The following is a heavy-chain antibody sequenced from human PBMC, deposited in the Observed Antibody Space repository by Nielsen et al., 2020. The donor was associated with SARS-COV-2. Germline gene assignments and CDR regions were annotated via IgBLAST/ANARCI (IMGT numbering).Heavy chain of an antibody. Sequence: SETLSLTCAVSGGSVSSHDWWTWVRQSPGKGLEWIGEVSHSGSTNYNPSLKSRVTLSMDKSKNQFSLKLSSVTAADTAVYYCARHVATGTTSHYMDVWGKGTTVTVSS. D-gene: IGHD1-1*01. CDR1: GGSVSSHDW. V-gene: IGHV4-4*02. J-gene: IGHJ6*03. CDR3: ARHVATGTTSHYMDV. CDR2: VSHSGST.